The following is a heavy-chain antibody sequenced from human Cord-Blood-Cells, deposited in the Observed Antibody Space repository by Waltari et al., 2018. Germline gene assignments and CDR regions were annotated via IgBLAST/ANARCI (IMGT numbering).Heavy chain of an antibody. J-gene: IGHJ4*02. CDR2: ISADNGNT. V-gene: IGHV1-18*04. CDR1: GYTFTSYG. Sequence: QVQLVQSGAEVTKPGASVKVSCKASGYTFTSYGISWVRQAPGQGREWMGWISADNGNTNYAQKLQGRVTITTDTSTSTAYMELRSLRSDDTAVYYCARNRYSSSSADFDYWGQGTLVTVSS. D-gene: IGHD6-6*01. CDR3: ARNRYSSSSADFDY.